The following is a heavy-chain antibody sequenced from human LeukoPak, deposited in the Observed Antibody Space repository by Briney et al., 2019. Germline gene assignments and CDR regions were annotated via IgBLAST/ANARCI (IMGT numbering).Heavy chain of an antibody. CDR2: IYYSGST. D-gene: IGHD5-12*01. J-gene: IGHJ4*02. Sequence: SETLSLTCTVSGGSISSGGYYWSWIRQHPGKGLEWIGYIYYSGSTYYNPSLKSRVTISVDTSKNQFSLKLSSVTAADTAVYYCAKWAAALTVATFWFDYWGQGTLVTVSS. V-gene: IGHV4-31*03. CDR3: AKWAAALTVATFWFDY. CDR1: GGSISSGGYY.